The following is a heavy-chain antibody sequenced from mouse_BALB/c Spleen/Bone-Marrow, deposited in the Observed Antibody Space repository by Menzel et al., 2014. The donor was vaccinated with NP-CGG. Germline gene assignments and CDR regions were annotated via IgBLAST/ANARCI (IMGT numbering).Heavy chain of an antibody. CDR3: ARKGPRNAMDY. Sequence: QVQLQQSGAEVVKPGASVKMSCRASGYTFTTYPIEWMKQNHGKSLEWIGNLHPFNDDTKYNEKFKDKAKLTVEKSSTTVYLELSRLTSDDSAVYYGARKGPRNAMDYWGQGTSVTVSS. D-gene: IGHD3-3*01. CDR2: LHPFNDDT. CDR1: GYTFTTYP. J-gene: IGHJ4*01. V-gene: IGHV1-47*01.